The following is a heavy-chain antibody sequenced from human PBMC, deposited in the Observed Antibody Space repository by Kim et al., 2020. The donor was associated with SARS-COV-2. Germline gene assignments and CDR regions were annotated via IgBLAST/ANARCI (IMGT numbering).Heavy chain of an antibody. J-gene: IGHJ4*02. CDR3: ARDPEGVVTLDY. D-gene: IGHD3-22*01. V-gene: IGHV1-46*01. CDR2: INPSGGST. CDR1: GYTFTSYY. Sequence: ASVKVSCKASGYTFTSYYMHWVRQAPGQGLEWMGIINPSGGSTSYAQKFQGRVTMTRDTSTSTVYMEMSSLRSEDTAVYYCARDPEGVVTLDYWGQGTLVTVSS.